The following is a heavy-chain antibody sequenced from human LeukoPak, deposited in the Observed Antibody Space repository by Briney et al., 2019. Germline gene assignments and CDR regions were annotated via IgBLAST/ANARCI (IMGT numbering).Heavy chain of an antibody. Sequence: ASVKVSCKASGYTFTSYYMHWVRQAPGQGLEWMGIINPSGGSTCYAQKFQGRVTMTRDTSTSTVYMELSSLRSEDTAVYYCARVGGYDSSGYYFDYWGQGTLVTVSS. CDR1: GYTFTSYY. V-gene: IGHV1-46*01. D-gene: IGHD3-22*01. J-gene: IGHJ4*02. CDR3: ARVGGYDSSGYYFDY. CDR2: INPSGGST.